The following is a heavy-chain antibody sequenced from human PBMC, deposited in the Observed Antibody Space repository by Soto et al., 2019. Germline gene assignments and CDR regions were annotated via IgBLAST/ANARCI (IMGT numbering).Heavy chain of an antibody. CDR2: ISVSGGST. J-gene: IGHJ5*02. V-gene: IGHV3-23*01. D-gene: IGHD3-10*01. CDR1: GFTFSSYS. Sequence: GGSLRLSCAASGFTFSSYSMIWVGQAPGKGLEWVSAISVSGGSTYYADSVKGRFTISRDNSKNTLYLQMNSLRAEDTAVYYCAKGLYGSGSYGHHWFDPWGQGTLVTVSS. CDR3: AKGLYGSGSYGHHWFDP.